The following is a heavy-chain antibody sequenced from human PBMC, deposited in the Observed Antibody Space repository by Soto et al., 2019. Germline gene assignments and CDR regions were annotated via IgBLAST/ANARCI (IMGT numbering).Heavy chain of an antibody. Sequence: ASVKVFCKASGYTFTSCGISWVRQAPGQGLEWMGWISAYNGNTNYAQKLQGRVTMATDTSTSTAYMELRSLRSDDTAVYYCARDYYYDSSGYYYYYWFDPWGQGTLVTVSS. V-gene: IGHV1-18*01. D-gene: IGHD3-22*01. CDR2: ISAYNGNT. J-gene: IGHJ5*02. CDR3: ARDYYYDSSGYYYYYWFDP. CDR1: GYTFTSCG.